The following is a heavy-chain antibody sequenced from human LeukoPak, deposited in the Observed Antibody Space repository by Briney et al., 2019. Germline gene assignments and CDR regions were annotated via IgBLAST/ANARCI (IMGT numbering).Heavy chain of an antibody. Sequence: KPSETLSLTCTVSGGSISSGGYYWSWIRQPPGKGLEWIGYIYHSGSTYYNPSLKSRVTISVDRSKNQFSLKLSSVTVADTAVYYCARDNAYTFDPWGQGTLVTVSS. D-gene: IGHD3-16*01. CDR2: IYHSGST. V-gene: IGHV4-30-2*01. CDR1: GGSISSGGYY. CDR3: ARDNAYTFDP. J-gene: IGHJ5*02.